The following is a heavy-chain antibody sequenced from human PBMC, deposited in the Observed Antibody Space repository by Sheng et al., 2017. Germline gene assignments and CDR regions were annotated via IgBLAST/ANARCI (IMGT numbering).Heavy chain of an antibody. V-gene: IGHV3-11*04. CDR2: ISSSGSTI. CDR1: GFTFSDYY. CDR3: ARDPLYCSGGSCPQPYYFDY. D-gene: IGHD2-15*01. J-gene: IGHJ4*02. Sequence: QMQLVESGGGLVKPGGSLRLSCAASGFTFSDYYMSWIRQAPGKGLEWVSYISSSGSTIYYADSVKGRFTISRDNAKNSLYLQMNSLRAEDTAVYYCARDPLYCSGGSCPQPYYFDYWGQGTLVTVSS.